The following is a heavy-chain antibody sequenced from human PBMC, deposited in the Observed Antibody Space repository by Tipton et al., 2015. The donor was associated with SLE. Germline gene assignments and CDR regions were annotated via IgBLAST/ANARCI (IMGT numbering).Heavy chain of an antibody. Sequence: SLRLSCAASGFTFSSYWMSWVRQAPGKGLEWVANIKQDGSEKYYVDSVKGRFTISRDNAKNSLYLQMNSLRAEDTAVYYCARDTLITMIVPPVWGQGTMVTVSS. CDR1: GFTFSSYW. CDR3: ARDTLITMIVPPV. J-gene: IGHJ3*01. CDR2: IKQDGSEK. D-gene: IGHD3-22*01. V-gene: IGHV3-7*05.